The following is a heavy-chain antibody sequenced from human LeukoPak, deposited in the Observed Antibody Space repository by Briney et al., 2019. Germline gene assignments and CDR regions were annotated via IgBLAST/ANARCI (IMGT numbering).Heavy chain of an antibody. CDR3: ARSLDAGNPPESGY. J-gene: IGHJ4*02. CDR1: GYTFSSYG. Sequence: GASVKVSCEASGYTFSSYGISWVRQASGQGLEWMGWITPYNGNTNYAQNFHGRVTMTTDISTSTAYMELRSLRSDDTAVYYCARSLDAGNPPESGYWGQGTLVTVSS. V-gene: IGHV1-18*01. D-gene: IGHD4-23*01. CDR2: ITPYNGNT.